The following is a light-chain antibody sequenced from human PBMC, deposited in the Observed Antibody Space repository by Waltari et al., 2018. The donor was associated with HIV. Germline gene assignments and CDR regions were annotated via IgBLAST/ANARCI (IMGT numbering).Light chain of an antibody. CDR3: HSRDSSGYHVV. V-gene: IGLV3-19*01. Sequence: SSELTPDPSVSVALGQTVRITCQGDSLRSYYASWYQQKSGQAPVVVFFGRNNRPSGIPDRFSGSSSGNTASLTITGAQAEDEADYYCHSRDSSGYHVVFGGGTKVTVL. CDR2: GRN. CDR1: SLRSYY. J-gene: IGLJ2*01.